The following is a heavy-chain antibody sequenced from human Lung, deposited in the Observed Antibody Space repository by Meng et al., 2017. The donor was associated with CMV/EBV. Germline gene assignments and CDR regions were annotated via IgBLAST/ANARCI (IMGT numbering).Heavy chain of an antibody. CDR3: ARQYSSAYYSDY. CDR2: IRRSGSNT. D-gene: IGHD6-6*01. CDR1: GGSLSGYC. J-gene: IGHJ4*02. Sequence: CGVYGGSLSGYCWSWIRQTPGKGLEWIGEIRRSGSNTNYNPSLKSRVTISIDTSKKQFSLKLSAVTAADTAVYYCARQYSSAYYSDYWGQGTLVTVSS. V-gene: IGHV4-34*01.